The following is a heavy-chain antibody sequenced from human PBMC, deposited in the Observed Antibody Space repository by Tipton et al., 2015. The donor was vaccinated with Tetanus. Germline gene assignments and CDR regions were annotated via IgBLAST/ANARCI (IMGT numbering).Heavy chain of an antibody. CDR2: ISVRGSHT. V-gene: IGHV3-23*01. J-gene: IGHJ4*02. D-gene: IGHD2-8*01. CDR3: AKDRTEHCTHGVCYTANN. Sequence: SLRLSCAASGFTFSSHAMSWVRQAPGKGLECVSGISVRGSHTYYADPVKGRFSISRDNSKNTVYLQMNSLRDEDTAVYYCAKDRTEHCTHGVCYTANNWGQGTLVTVSS. CDR1: GFTFSSHA.